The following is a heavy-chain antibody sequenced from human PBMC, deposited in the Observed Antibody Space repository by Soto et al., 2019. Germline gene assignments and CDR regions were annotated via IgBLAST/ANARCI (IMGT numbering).Heavy chain of an antibody. CDR1: GGSISSGDYY. J-gene: IGHJ6*02. D-gene: IGHD3-22*01. CDR3: ARDLPYYYDSSGYYPYYYGMDV. CDR2: IYYSGST. V-gene: IGHV4-30-4*01. Sequence: SETLSLTCTVSGGSISSGDYYWSWIRQPPGKGLEWIGYIYYSGSTYYNPSLKSRVTISVDTSKNQFSLKLRSVTAADTAVYYCARDLPYYYDSSGYYPYYYGMDVWGQGTTVSVS.